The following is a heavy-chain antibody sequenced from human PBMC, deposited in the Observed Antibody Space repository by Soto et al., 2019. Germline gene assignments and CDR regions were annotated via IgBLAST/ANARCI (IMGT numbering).Heavy chain of an antibody. Sequence: PGESLKTSWNGSCYSFTSYCIGWVRQMPGKGLWWMGIIYPGDSDTRYSQSFQGQITIPTDKSNSTTYLQWSSLKASDTAMYYCARHNNYINYYYYGMDVWGQGTTVTVSS. D-gene: IGHD4-4*01. V-gene: IGHV5-51*01. CDR3: ARHNNYINYYYYGMDV. CDR1: CYSFTSYC. J-gene: IGHJ6*02. CDR2: IYPGDSDT.